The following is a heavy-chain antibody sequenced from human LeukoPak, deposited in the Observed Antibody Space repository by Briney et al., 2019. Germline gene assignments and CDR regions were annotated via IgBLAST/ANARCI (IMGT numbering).Heavy chain of an antibody. V-gene: IGHV3-23*01. CDR3: ASPVVPAPYYYYGMDV. J-gene: IGHJ6*02. D-gene: IGHD2-2*01. CDR1: GFTFSSYA. Sequence: GGSLRLSCPASGFTFSSYAMSWVRQAPGKGLEWVSAISGSGGSTYYADSVKGRFTISRDNSKNTLYLQMNSLRAEDTAVYYCASPVVPAPYYYYGMDVWGQGTTVTVSS. CDR2: ISGSGGST.